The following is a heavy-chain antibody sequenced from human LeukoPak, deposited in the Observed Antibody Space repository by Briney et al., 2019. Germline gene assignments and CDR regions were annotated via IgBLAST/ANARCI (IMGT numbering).Heavy chain of an antibody. CDR1: GGSISSSNW. V-gene: IGHV4-4*02. D-gene: IGHD3-10*01. CDR3: ARYLRIYGSGTYGFDP. CDR2: IYHSGST. J-gene: IGHJ5*02. Sequence: SETLSLTCAVSGGSISSSNWWSWVRQPPGKGLEWIGEIYHSGSTNYNPSLKSRVTISVDKSKNQFSLKLSSVTAADTAVYYCARYLRIYGSGTYGFDPWGQGTLVTVSS.